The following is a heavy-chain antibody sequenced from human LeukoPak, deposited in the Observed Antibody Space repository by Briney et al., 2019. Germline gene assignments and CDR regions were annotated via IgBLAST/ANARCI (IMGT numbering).Heavy chain of an antibody. V-gene: IGHV3-48*02. D-gene: IGHD5-12*01. Sequence: PGRSLRLSCAASGFPFSSYSMNWVRQAPGKGLEWVSYISNSASTIYYADSVTGRFTISRDNAKNSLYLQMNSLRDEDTAVYYCARDPVATSRFDYWGQGTLVTVSS. CDR2: ISNSASTI. CDR3: ARDPVATSRFDY. J-gene: IGHJ4*02. CDR1: GFPFSSYS.